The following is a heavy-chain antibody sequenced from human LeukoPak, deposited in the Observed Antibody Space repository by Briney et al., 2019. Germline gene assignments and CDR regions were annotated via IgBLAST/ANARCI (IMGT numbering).Heavy chain of an antibody. CDR2: INPNSGNA. CDR1: ANTFISYD. V-gene: IGHV1-8*01. Sequence: ASVKVSCKASANTFISYDINWVRQATGQGLEWMGWINPNSGNAGYAQNFRGRVTMTRDTSISTVYMELSSLKSEDTAVYYCARKMRDSGSYPDWGPGTLVTVPS. D-gene: IGHD3-10*01. J-gene: IGHJ4*02. CDR3: ARKMRDSGSYPD.